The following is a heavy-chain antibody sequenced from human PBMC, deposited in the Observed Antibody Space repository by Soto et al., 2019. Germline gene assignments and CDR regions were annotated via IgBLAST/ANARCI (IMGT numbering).Heavy chain of an antibody. CDR1: GGTLSNFY. Sequence: VQLQESGPGLVKPAETLSLTCTVSGGTLSNFYWSWVRQSPGKGLEWIGYIHYRGTTNYSPSLKSRVIMSIDASKNHSSLPLKAGTAADTAVYYCTRTRTTGWFSPVDSWGQGIPVTVSS. CDR3: TRTRTTGWFSPVDS. CDR2: IHYRGTT. J-gene: IGHJ4*02. V-gene: IGHV4-59*01. D-gene: IGHD6-19*01.